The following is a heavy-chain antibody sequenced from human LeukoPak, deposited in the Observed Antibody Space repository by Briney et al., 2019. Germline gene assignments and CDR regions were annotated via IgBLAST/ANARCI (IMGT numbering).Heavy chain of an antibody. Sequence: GASVKVSCKASGYTFTAYYMHRVRQAPGQGLEWMGWINPNSGDTKIAQKFQGRVTMTRDTSISTAYMELSSLRSDDTAVYYCARGPNYYDSSGFHYRDWGQGTLVTVSS. CDR1: GYTFTAYY. V-gene: IGHV1-2*02. CDR3: ARGPNYYDSSGFHYRD. D-gene: IGHD3-22*01. J-gene: IGHJ4*02. CDR2: INPNSGDT.